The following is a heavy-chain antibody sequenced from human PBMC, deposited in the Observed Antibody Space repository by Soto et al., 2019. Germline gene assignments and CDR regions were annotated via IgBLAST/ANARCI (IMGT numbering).Heavy chain of an antibody. V-gene: IGHV4-59*01. D-gene: IGHD2-2*01. CDR2: VDDSGST. CDR3: AKDRTRIGGGSRLYYYGMDV. CDR1: GASISGNY. Sequence: QVQLQESGPGLVKPSGTLSLTCAVSGASISGNYWSWIRQPPGKGLEWIGFVDDSGSTNYNPSLKNRVILSVETSKNQFSLKLRSVTAADTAVYYCAKDRTRIGGGSRLYYYGMDVWGQGTTVTVSS. J-gene: IGHJ6*02.